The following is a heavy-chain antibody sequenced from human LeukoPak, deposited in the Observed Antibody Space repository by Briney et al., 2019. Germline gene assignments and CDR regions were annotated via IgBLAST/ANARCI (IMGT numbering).Heavy chain of an antibody. Sequence: GGSLRLSCAASGFTVSSSYMSWVRQAPGKGLEWISVIYSGGTTYYADPVKGRFTISRDNSKNTLYLQMNSLRAEDTAVYYCARDLIVGGNHDAFDIWGQGTMVTVSS. CDR1: GFTVSSSY. D-gene: IGHD1-26*01. CDR3: ARDLIVGGNHDAFDI. J-gene: IGHJ3*02. V-gene: IGHV3-53*01. CDR2: IYSGGTT.